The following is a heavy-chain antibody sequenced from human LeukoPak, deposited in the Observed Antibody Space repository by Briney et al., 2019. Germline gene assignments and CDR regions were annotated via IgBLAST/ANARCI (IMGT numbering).Heavy chain of an antibody. J-gene: IGHJ5*02. CDR1: GGSISSYY. D-gene: IGHD6-19*01. CDR2: LYYRGST. V-gene: IGHV4-59*01. CDR3: ARVSSYDPNTYSGWYGFGWFDP. Sequence: PSETLSLTCTVSGGSISSYYWSWIRQPPGKGLEWIGYLYYRGSTNYNPSLKSRVTISVDTSKNQFSLKLSSVTAADTAVYYCARVSSYDPNTYSGWYGFGWFDPWGQGTLVTVSS.